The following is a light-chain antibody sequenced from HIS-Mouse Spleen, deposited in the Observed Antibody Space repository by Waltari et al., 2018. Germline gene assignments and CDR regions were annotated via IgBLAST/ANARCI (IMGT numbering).Light chain of an antibody. V-gene: IGLV2-14*01. Sequence: QSALTQPASVSGSPGQSITISCTGTSSAVGGYNYFPWYQQNPGKAPKLMIYEVSNRPSGVSNRFSGSKSGNTASLTISGLQAEDEADYYCSSYTSSSTPYVFGTGTKVTVL. J-gene: IGLJ1*01. CDR3: SSYTSSSTPYV. CDR1: SSAVGGYNY. CDR2: EVS.